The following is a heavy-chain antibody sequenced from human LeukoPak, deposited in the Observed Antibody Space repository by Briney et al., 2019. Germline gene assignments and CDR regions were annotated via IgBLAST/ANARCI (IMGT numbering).Heavy chain of an antibody. J-gene: IGHJ4*02. V-gene: IGHV4-39*07. CDR2: IYYSGST. CDR3: ARSGGLWLLTYYFDY. CDR1: GGSISSSSYY. Sequence: SETLSLTCTVSGGSISSSSYYWGWIRQPPGKGLEWIGSIYYSGSTYYNPSLKSRVTISVDTSKNQLSLKLSSVTVADTAVYFCARSGGLWLLTYYFDYWGQGTLVTVSS. D-gene: IGHD3-22*01.